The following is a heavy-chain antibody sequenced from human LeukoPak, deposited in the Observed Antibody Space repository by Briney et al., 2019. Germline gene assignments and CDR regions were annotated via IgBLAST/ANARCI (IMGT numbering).Heavy chain of an antibody. J-gene: IGHJ3*02. CDR2: INHSGST. CDR1: GGSFSGYY. Sequence: SETLSLTCAVYGGSFSGYYWSWIRQPPGKGLEWIGEINHSGSTNYNPSLKSRATISVDTSKNQFSLKLSSVTAADTAVYYCARDLTGAFDIWGQGTMVTVSS. D-gene: IGHD4/OR15-4a*01. CDR3: ARDLTGAFDI. V-gene: IGHV4-34*01.